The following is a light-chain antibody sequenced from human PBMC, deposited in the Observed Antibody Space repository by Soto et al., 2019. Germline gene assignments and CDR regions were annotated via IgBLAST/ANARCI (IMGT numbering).Light chain of an antibody. CDR1: QSVSSN. CDR3: QQYNNWPQT. Sequence: EIVMTQSPATLSVSPGERATLSCRASQSVSSNLAWYQQAPGQAPRLLIYDASTRATGIPARFSGSGSGTEFTLTISSLQSEDFAVYYCQQYNNWPQTFGQGTRWIS. V-gene: IGKV3-15*01. CDR2: DAS. J-gene: IGKJ1*01.